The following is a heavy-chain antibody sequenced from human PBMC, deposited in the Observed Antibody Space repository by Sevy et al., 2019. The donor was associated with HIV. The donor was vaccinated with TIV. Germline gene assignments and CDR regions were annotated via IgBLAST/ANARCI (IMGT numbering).Heavy chain of an antibody. D-gene: IGHD3-22*01. CDR2: ISWNSLSI. J-gene: IGHJ3*02. Sequence: GGSLRLSCTASGFTFDDYAMHWVRQVPGKGLEWVSGISWNSLSIAYADSVKGRFTMSRDNGKKSLYLQMDSLGTEDTALYYCAKDISLYYYDTSDSAWGVVDIWGQGTMVIVSS. CDR1: GFTFDDYA. V-gene: IGHV3-9*01. CDR3: AKDISLYYYDTSDSAWGVVDI.